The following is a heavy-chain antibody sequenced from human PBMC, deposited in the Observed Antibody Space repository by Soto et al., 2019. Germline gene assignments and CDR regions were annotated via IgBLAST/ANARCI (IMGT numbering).Heavy chain of an antibody. D-gene: IGHD3-16*01. CDR3: GRDGALGDSAVVDS. CDR2: IWYDGSNK. J-gene: IGHJ4*02. CDR1: GFTFSTYG. Sequence: QVQLVESGGGVVQPGKSLRLSCAASGFTFSTYGMHWVRQAPGKGLEWVAVIWYDGSNKYHGDSLKGRFTISRDNSKNTLYLHITTLRADDTGVYYCGRDGALGDSAVVDSWGQGTVVPVCS. V-gene: IGHV3-33*01.